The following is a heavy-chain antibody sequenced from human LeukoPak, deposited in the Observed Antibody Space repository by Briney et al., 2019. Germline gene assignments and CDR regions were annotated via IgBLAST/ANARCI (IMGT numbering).Heavy chain of an antibody. CDR3: VRESFYYFNY. CDR2: IRYDGSNK. Sequence: GGSLRLSCAASGFTFSSYAMSWVRQAPGKGLEWVAFIRYDGSNKYYADSVRGRFTISRDNSKNTLYLQMNSLRAEDTALYYCVRESFYYFNYWGQGTLVTVSS. J-gene: IGHJ4*02. V-gene: IGHV3-30*02. CDR1: GFTFSSYA.